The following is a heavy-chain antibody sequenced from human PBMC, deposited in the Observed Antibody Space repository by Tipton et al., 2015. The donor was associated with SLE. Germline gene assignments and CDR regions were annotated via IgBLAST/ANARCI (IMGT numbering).Heavy chain of an antibody. CDR3: ARDGLVAGLDY. CDR1: GFTFSDYS. Sequence: SLRLSCAASGFTFSDYSMNWVRQAPGRGLEWVSSISSSSGYIYYADSVKGRFTISRDNAKNSLYLQMNSLRAEDTALYYCARDGLVAGLDYWGQGTLVTVSS. CDR2: ISSSSGYI. J-gene: IGHJ4*02. D-gene: IGHD6-19*01. V-gene: IGHV3-21*04.